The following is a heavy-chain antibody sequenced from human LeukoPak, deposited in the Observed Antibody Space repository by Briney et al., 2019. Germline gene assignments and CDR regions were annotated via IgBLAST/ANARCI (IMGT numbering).Heavy chain of an antibody. CDR3: AKTDYSTGPYDF. CDR1: GFTFSSYA. D-gene: IGHD4-11*01. CDR2: ISGGGGTT. J-gene: IGHJ4*02. V-gene: IGHV3-23*01. Sequence: GGSLRLSCAPSGFTFSSYAINWVRPAPGRGVEWVSAISGGGGTTYYAHAVKGRFTISRDNSKNTLYLQMNTLRAEDTALYFCAKTDYSTGPYDFWGQGTLVTVSS.